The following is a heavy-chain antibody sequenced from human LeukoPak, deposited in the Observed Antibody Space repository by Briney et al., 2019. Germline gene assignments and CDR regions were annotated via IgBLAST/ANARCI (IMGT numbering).Heavy chain of an antibody. CDR3: ALFTYGPGSYYN. V-gene: IGHV1-69*13. D-gene: IGHD3-10*01. CDR1: GGTFSSYA. CDR2: IIPIFGTA. Sequence: SVKVSCKASGGTFSSYAISWVRQAPGQGLEWMGGIIPIFGTANYAQKFQGRVTITADESTSTAYMERSSLRSEDTAVYYCALFTYGPGSYYNWGQRTLVTVSS. J-gene: IGHJ4*02.